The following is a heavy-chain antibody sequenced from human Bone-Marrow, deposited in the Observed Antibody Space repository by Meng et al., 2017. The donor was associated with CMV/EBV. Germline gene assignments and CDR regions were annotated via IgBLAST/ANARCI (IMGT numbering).Heavy chain of an antibody. CDR1: GFTFSSYE. Sequence: GESLKISCAASGFTFSSYEMNWVRQAPGKGLEWVSYISSSGSTIYYADSVKGRFTISRDNAKNSLYLQMNSLRAEDTAVYYCASTTSSVGYRWFDPWGQGTLVTVSS. CDR3: ASTTSSVGYRWFDP. D-gene: IGHD6-19*01. CDR2: ISSSGSTI. V-gene: IGHV3-48*03. J-gene: IGHJ5*02.